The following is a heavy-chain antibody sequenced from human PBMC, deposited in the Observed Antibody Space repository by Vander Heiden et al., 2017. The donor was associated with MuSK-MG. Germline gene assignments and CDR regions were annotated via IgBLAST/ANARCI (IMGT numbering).Heavy chain of an antibody. J-gene: IGHJ3*02. D-gene: IGHD6-19*01. V-gene: IGHV4-59*11. CDR3: ARGTASGYSSGWYSVDAFDI. Sequence: QVQLQESGPGLVKPSETLSLTCTVSGGSISSHYWSWIRQPPGKGLEWIGYIYYSGSTNYNPSLKSRVTISVDTSKNQFSLKLSSVTAADTAVYYCARGTASGYSSGWYSVDAFDIWGQGTMVTVSS. CDR1: GGSISSHY. CDR2: IYYSGST.